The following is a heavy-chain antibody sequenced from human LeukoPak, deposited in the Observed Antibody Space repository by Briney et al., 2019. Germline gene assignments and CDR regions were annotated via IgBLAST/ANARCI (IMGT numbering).Heavy chain of an antibody. V-gene: IGHV4-39*01. D-gene: IGHD7-27*01. CDR2: IYYSGST. Sequence: SETLSLTCTVSGGSISSSSYYWGWIRQPPGKGLEWIGSIYYSGSTYYNPSLKSRVTISVDTSKNQFSLKLSSVTAADTAVYYCARPSRVGKYGAFDIWGQGTMVTVSS. CDR3: ARPSRVGKYGAFDI. J-gene: IGHJ3*02. CDR1: GGSISSSSYY.